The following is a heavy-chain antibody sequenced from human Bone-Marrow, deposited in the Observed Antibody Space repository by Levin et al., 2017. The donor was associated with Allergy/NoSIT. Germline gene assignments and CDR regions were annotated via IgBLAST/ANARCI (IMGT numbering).Heavy chain of an antibody. CDR1: GYTLTELS. CDR3: ATRNIVVVTRMFDP. D-gene: IGHD2-15*01. V-gene: IGHV1-24*01. Sequence: GASVKVSCKVSGYTLTELSIHWVRQAPGKGLEWMGGFDPEDGERIYAQNFQGRVTMTEDTSIDIAYMELSSLRSEDTAVYYCATRNIVVVTRMFDPWGQGTLVTVSS. CDR2: FDPEDGER. J-gene: IGHJ5*02.